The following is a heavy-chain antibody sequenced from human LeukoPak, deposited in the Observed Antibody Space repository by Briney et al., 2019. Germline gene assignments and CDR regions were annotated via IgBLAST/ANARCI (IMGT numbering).Heavy chain of an antibody. V-gene: IGHV3-23*01. CDR2: ISGSGGST. CDR1: GFTFSSYA. CDR3: AKDYGDYPLGGFDY. Sequence: GGSLGLSCATSGFTFSSYAMSWGRPAPGKGLEWVSAISGSGGSTYYADSVKGRFTISRDNSKNTLYLQMNSLRAEDTAVYYCAKDYGDYPLGGFDYWGQGTLVTVSS. D-gene: IGHD4-17*01. J-gene: IGHJ4*02.